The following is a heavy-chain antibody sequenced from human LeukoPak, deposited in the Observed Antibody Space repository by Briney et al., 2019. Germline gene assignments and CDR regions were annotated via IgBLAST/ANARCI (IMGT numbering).Heavy chain of an antibody. CDR2: INPSGGST. CDR3: ARGAFGFDYYYGMDV. J-gene: IGHJ6*02. V-gene: IGHV1-46*01. D-gene: IGHD3-16*01. CDR1: GYTFTGYY. Sequence: GASVKVSCKASGYTFTGYYVHWVRQAPGHRLEWMGIINPSGGSTSYAQKFQGRVTMTRDTSTSTVYMELSSLRSEDTAVYYCARGAFGFDYYYGMDVWGQGTTVTVSS.